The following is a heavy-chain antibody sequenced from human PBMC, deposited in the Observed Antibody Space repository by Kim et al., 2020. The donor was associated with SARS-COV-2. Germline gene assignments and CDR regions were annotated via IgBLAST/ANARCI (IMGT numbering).Heavy chain of an antibody. V-gene: IGHV3-7*01. CDR2: MNQDGSNI. J-gene: IGHJ4*02. D-gene: IGHD3-16*01. CDR3: GIMGEDY. Sequence: GGSLRLSCSTSGFAFTTTSMSWVRQTPGKGLEWVANMNQDGSNIYYVDSVRGRFTISRDNAKNSLYLQMNTLTDEDTAMYNCGIMGEDYWGQGTLVTVS. CDR1: GFAFTTTS.